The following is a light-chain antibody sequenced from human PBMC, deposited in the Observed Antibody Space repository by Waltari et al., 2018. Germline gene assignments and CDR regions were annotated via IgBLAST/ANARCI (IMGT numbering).Light chain of an antibody. J-gene: IGKJ2*01. CDR3: QHYYSPPHT. Sequence: DIVMTQSPDSLAVSLGERATINCKSSQTVLYPSNNKNYLAWYQQKPGQPPKLLIYWASTRESGVPDRFSGSGSGTDFTLTISSLQAEDVAVYYCQHYYSPPHTFGQGTKLEIK. CDR1: QTVLYPSNNKNY. CDR2: WAS. V-gene: IGKV4-1*01.